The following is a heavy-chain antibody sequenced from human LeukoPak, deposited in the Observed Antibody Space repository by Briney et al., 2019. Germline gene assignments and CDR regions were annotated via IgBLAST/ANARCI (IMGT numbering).Heavy chain of an antibody. CDR1: GFTFSSYA. V-gene: IGHV3-64*01. CDR3: AREGGYSGYGPFDY. D-gene: IGHD5-12*01. J-gene: IGHJ4*02. Sequence: GGSLRLSCAASGFTFSSYAMHWVRQAPGKGLEYVSAISSNGGSTYYANSVKGRFTISRDNSKNTLYLQMGSLRAEDMAVYYCAREGGYSGYGPFDYWGQGTLVTVSS. CDR2: ISSNGGST.